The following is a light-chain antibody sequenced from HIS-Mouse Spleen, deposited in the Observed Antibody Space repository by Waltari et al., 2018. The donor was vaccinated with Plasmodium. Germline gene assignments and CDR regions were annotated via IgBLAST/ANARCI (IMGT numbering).Light chain of an antibody. CDR3: QQYNNWSFT. CDR1: QSVSRN. Sequence: EIVMTQSPATLSVSPEERATLPCRARQSVSRNLAWYQQKPGQAPRLLSYGASTRATRIPARFSGGGSGTEFTLTISRLQSEDCAVHYGQQYNNWSFTFGPGTKVDIK. V-gene: IGKV3-15*01. J-gene: IGKJ3*01. CDR2: GAS.